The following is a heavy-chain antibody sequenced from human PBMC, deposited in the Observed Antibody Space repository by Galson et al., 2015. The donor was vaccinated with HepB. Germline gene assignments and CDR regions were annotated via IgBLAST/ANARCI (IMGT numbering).Heavy chain of an antibody. CDR2: IWKDGTNK. J-gene: IGHJ4*02. V-gene: IGHV3-33*01. D-gene: IGHD6-19*01. Sequence: SLRLSCAASESTFSDYGMHWVRQAPGKGLEWVALIWKDGTNKYYADSVKGRFTISRDNSENTLYLQMNSLRAEDSAVYYCVREVRNGWYYFDYWGPGAQVTVSS. CDR1: ESTFSDYG. CDR3: VREVRNGWYYFDY.